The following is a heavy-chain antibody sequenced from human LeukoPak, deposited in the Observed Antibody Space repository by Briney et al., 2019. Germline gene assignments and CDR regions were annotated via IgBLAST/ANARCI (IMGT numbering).Heavy chain of an antibody. Sequence: PGGSLRLSCAASGFTFSSYGMHWVRQAPGKGLEWVAVISYDGSNKYYADSVKGRFTISRDNSKNTLYLQMNSLKTEDTAVYYCTTSWGYKYWGRGTLVTVSS. V-gene: IGHV3-30*03. D-gene: IGHD5-12*01. CDR3: TTSWGYKY. J-gene: IGHJ4*02. CDR1: GFTFSSYG. CDR2: ISYDGSNK.